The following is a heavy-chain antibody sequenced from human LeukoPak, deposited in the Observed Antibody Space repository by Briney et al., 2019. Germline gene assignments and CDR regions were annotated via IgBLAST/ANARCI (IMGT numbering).Heavy chain of an antibody. CDR1: GFTVSSNY. CDR3: AKTAVVITFRFDD. V-gene: IGHV3-53*01. D-gene: IGHD4/OR15-4a*01. J-gene: IGHJ4*02. Sequence: GGSLRLSCAASGFTVSSNYMSWVRQAPGKGLEWVSVIYSGGSTYYADSVKGRFTISRDNSKNTLYLQMNSLRAEDTAVYYCAKTAVVITFRFDDWGQGVLVPVSS. CDR2: IYSGGST.